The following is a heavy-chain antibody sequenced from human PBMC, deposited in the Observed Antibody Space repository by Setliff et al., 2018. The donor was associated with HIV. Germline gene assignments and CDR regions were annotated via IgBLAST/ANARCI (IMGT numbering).Heavy chain of an antibody. J-gene: IGHJ5*02. D-gene: IGHD3-16*01. CDR2: INTDTGKL. CDR3: ARDRGTPEKCFDP. CDR1: GYTFDKYA. Sequence: GASVKVSCKASGYTFDKYALNWVRQAPGQGLEWMGWINTDTGKLTYAQGFTGRFVFSLDTSVNTAYLQISSLKAEDTAVYYCARDRGTPEKCFDPWGQGTLVTSPQ. V-gene: IGHV7-4-1*02.